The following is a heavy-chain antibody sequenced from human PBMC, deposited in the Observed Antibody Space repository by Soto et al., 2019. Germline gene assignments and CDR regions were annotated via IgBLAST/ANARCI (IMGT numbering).Heavy chain of an antibody. Sequence: QVQLVESGGGVVQPGRSLRLSCAASGFTFSSYAMHWVRQAPGKGLEWVAVISYDGSNKYYADSVKGRFTISRDNSKNTLDLQMNSLRAEDTAVYYCARVKSSGYGAYFDYWGQGTLVTVSS. CDR1: GFTFSSYA. CDR2: ISYDGSNK. J-gene: IGHJ4*02. CDR3: ARVKSSGYGAYFDY. V-gene: IGHV3-30-3*01. D-gene: IGHD3-22*01.